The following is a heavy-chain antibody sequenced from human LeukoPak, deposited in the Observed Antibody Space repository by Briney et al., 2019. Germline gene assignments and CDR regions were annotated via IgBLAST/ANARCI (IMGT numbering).Heavy chain of an antibody. Sequence: GGSLRLSCAASGFTFSDYYMSWLRQAPGKGLEWVSYISSSGSTIHYADSVKGRFIISRDNAKNSLYLQMNSLRAEDTAVYYCARDYFTFGGVIVASWGQGTLVTVSS. CDR3: ARDYFTFGGVIVAS. J-gene: IGHJ5*02. CDR1: GFTFSDYY. V-gene: IGHV3-11*04. D-gene: IGHD3-16*02. CDR2: ISSSGSTI.